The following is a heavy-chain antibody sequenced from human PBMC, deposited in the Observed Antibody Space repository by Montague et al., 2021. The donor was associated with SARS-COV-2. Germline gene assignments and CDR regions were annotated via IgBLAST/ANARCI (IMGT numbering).Heavy chain of an antibody. Sequence: SETLSLTCAVLGGSLSNNYWTWVRQPPGKGLEWIGVVNQSGGTTPYNPSPKGRVKISVDRSSNQMSLNLEAVTAADTAVYYCGRVPLYFGGFDSWGPGILVAVSS. V-gene: IGHV4-34*01. CDR1: GGSLSNNY. CDR2: VNQSGGT. J-gene: IGHJ4*02. D-gene: IGHD3-16*01. CDR3: GRVPLYFGGFDS.